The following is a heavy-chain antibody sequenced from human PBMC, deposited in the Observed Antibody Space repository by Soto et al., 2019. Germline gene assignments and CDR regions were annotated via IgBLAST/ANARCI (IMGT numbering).Heavy chain of an antibody. V-gene: IGHV3-48*02. D-gene: IGHD3-3*01. J-gene: IGHJ6*02. CDR3: ARLYYDYV. CDR1: GFDFSTYS. Sequence: PRGSLRLSCTASGFDFSTYSMNWVRQAPGKGLEWIAYVSMDSDTIHYADSVKGRFTISRDDAENSLYLQMNSLRDEDTATYYCARLYYDYVWGQGTTVTVSS. CDR2: VSMDSDTI.